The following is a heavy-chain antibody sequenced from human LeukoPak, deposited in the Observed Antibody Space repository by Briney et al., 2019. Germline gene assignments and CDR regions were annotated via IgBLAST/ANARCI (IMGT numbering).Heavy chain of an antibody. CDR3: AAESTSSTSPMDV. J-gene: IGHJ6*04. V-gene: IGHV4-59*01. D-gene: IGHD2-2*01. CDR2: IYYSGST. CDR1: GGSISSYY. Sequence: SETLSLTCTVSGGSISSYYWSWIRQPPGKGLEWIGYIYYSGSTNYNPSLKSRVTISVDTSKNQFSLKLSSVTAADTAVYYCAAESTSSTSPMDVWGKGTTVTVSS.